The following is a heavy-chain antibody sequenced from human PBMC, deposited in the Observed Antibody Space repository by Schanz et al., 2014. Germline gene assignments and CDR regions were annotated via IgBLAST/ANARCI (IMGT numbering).Heavy chain of an antibody. CDR2: TGNKVNSYAT. J-gene: IGHJ6*02. Sequence: EVQLVDSGGGLVQPGGSLRLSCVASGFAFSDHYMDWVRQAPGKGLEWVGRTGNKVNSYATEYAASVKGRFTISRDDSKNSLYLQMNSLKAEDTAVYFCVRVRQRFFGMDVWGQGTRVTVSS. V-gene: IGHV3-72*01. CDR3: VRVRQRFFGMDV. CDR1: GFAFSDHY. D-gene: IGHD3-3*01.